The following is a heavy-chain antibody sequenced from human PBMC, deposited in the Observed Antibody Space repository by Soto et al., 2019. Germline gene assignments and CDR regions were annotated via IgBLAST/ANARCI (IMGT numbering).Heavy chain of an antibody. CDR3: ARDNYYYGIDV. CDR2: IYYSGST. CDR1: GGSISSYY. Sequence: SETLSLTCTVSGGSISSYYWSWIRQPPGKGLEWIGYIYYSGSTNYNPSLKSRVTISVDTSKNQFSLKLSSVTAADTAVYYCARDNYYYGIDVWGQGTTVTVSS. V-gene: IGHV4-59*01. J-gene: IGHJ6*02.